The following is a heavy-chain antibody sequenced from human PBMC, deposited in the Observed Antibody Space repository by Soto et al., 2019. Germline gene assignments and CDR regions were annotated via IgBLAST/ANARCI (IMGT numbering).Heavy chain of an antibody. CDR1: GFTFSSYG. J-gene: IGHJ3*02. CDR3: ARVRGFWSGYRPDAFDI. Sequence: QVQLVESGGGVVQPGRSLRLSCAASGFTFSSYGMHWVRQAPGKGLEWVAVIWYDGSNKYYADSVKGRFTISRDNSKNPLYLQMNSLRAEDTAVYYCARVRGFWSGYRPDAFDIWGQGTMVTVSS. D-gene: IGHD3-3*01. V-gene: IGHV3-33*01. CDR2: IWYDGSNK.